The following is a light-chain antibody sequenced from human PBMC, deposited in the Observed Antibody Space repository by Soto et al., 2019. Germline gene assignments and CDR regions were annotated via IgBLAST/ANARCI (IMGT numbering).Light chain of an antibody. Sequence: QSVLTQPPSASGTPGQRGTISCSGSNSNIGSKYVYWYQQLPGTAPKLLLYRNNQRPSGVPDRFSGSKSGTSASLAISGLRSEDEADYYCATLDNILVGGPAFGGGTKLTVL. J-gene: IGLJ2*01. CDR1: NSNIGSKY. V-gene: IGLV1-47*01. CDR2: RNN. CDR3: ATLDNILVGGPA.